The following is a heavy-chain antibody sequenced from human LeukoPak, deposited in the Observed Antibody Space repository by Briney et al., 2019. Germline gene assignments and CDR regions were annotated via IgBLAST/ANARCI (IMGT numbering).Heavy chain of an antibody. D-gene: IGHD4-17*01. CDR1: GFTVSTNS. J-gene: IGHJ4*02. CDR2: IYSDNT. V-gene: IGHV3-53*01. CDR3: ARDLGGYGDYGTNFDY. Sequence: GGSLRLSCTVSGFTVSTNSMSWVRQAPGKGLEWVSFIYSDNTHYSDSVKGRFTISRDNSKNTLYLQMNSLRAEDTAVYYCARDLGGYGDYGTNFDYWGQGTLVTVSS.